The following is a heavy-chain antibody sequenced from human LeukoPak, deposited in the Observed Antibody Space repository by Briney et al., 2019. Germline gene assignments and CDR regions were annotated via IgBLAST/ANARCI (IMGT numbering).Heavy chain of an antibody. D-gene: IGHD4-17*01. CDR2: MNPNSGDT. CDR1: GYTFTNFD. Sequence: ASVKVSCKASGYTFTNFDINWVRQATGQRFEWMGWMNPNSGDTGYAQKFQGRVSMTRNTSTGTAYMELSSLRSDDTAVYYCAGAIDYGDYLGAFDIWGQGTMVTVSS. J-gene: IGHJ3*02. CDR3: AGAIDYGDYLGAFDI. V-gene: IGHV1-8*01.